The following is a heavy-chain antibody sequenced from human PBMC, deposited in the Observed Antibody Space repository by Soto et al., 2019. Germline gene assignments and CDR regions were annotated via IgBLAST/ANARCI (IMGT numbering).Heavy chain of an antibody. CDR1: GFTFSSYG. CDR3: AKETCSGPLDS. Sequence: QVQLVESGGGVVQPGRSLRLSCAASGFTFSSYGMHWVRQAPGKGLEWVAVISYDGSNKYYADSVKGRFTISRDNSKNTLYLQMNSLRAEDTAVYYCAKETCSGPLDSWGQGTLVTVSS. V-gene: IGHV3-30*18. J-gene: IGHJ4*02. CDR2: ISYDGSNK.